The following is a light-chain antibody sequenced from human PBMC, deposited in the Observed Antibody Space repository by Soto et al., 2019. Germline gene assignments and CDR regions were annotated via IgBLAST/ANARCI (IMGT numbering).Light chain of an antibody. CDR3: CSYARSYTLVV. CDR2: DVN. V-gene: IGLV2-11*01. CDR1: SSAVGGYNY. Sequence: QSALTQPRSVSGSPGQSVTISCTGTSSAVGGYNYVSWYQQHPDKAPKLMIYDVNKRPSGVPDRFSGSKSGNTASLTISGLQAEDEADYYCCSYARSYTLVVFGGGTKLTVL. J-gene: IGLJ2*01.